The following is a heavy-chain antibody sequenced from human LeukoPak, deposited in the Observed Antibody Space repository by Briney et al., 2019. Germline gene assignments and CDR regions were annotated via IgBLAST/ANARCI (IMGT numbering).Heavy chain of an antibody. Sequence: GGSLRLSCTASGFTFSSYEMNWVRQAPGKGLEWVSHISSSGTIIYYADSVKGRFTVSRDNAKNSLYLQMNSLRAEDTAVYYCARAMTSWGQGTLVTVSS. CDR3: ARAMTS. V-gene: IGHV3-48*03. CDR2: ISSSGTII. CDR1: GFTFSSYE. D-gene: IGHD4-11*01. J-gene: IGHJ4*02.